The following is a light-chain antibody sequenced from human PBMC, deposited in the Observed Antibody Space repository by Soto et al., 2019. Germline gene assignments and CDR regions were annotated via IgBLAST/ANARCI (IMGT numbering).Light chain of an antibody. CDR2: GAS. J-gene: IGKJ1*01. CDR3: QQYGSSPRT. V-gene: IGKV3-20*01. CDR1: QSINSD. Sequence: IAMTQSPATLSGSAGAPDRLSCGASQSINSDVAWYQQKVGQTPRLLIHGASTRATGIPDRFSGSGAGTDFTLTISRLEPEDFAVYYGQQYGSSPRTVGQGIKVEIK.